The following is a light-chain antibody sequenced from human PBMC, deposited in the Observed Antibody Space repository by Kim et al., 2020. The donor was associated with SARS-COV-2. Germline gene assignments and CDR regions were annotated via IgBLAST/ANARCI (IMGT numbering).Light chain of an antibody. Sequence: ASVGDRLTLTCRASQDVCNSLAWYQQKPRKAPNLLLSATSKLEREVPSRFSGSGSGTTYTLTIHSLQPEDFATYYCQQYYSPPLSFGGGTKVDIK. V-gene: IGKV1-NL1*01. CDR3: QQYYSPPLS. CDR1: QDVCNS. CDR2: ATS. J-gene: IGKJ4*01.